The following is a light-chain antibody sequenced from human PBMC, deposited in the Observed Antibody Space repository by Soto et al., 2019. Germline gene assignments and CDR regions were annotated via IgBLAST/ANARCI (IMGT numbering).Light chain of an antibody. CDR3: QQYGRSPPNT. CDR1: QTISNTF. J-gene: IGKJ4*01. CDR2: GAS. Sequence: EIVLTQSPGTLPLSPGERATLSCRASQTISNTFLAWYQQRPGQAPRLLIYGASGRAAGIPDRFSGSGSGTDFTLSISRLEPEDFAMYYCQQYGRSPPNTFGGGTKVDIK. V-gene: IGKV3-20*01.